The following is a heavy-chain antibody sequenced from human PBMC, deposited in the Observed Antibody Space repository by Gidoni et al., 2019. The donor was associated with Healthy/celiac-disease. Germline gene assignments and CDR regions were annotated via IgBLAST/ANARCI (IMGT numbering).Heavy chain of an antibody. Sequence: QVQLVPSGAEVKKPGASVKVSCKASGYTFTGYYIHGVRQAPGQGLEWMGWINPNSGGTNYEQKFQGGVTMTRDTSISTAYMELSRLRSDDTAVHYWARERGGYFDYWGQGTLVTVSS. CDR1: GYTFTGYY. D-gene: IGHD3-10*01. J-gene: IGHJ4*02. CDR2: INPNSGGT. V-gene: IGHV1-2*02. CDR3: ARERGGYFDY.